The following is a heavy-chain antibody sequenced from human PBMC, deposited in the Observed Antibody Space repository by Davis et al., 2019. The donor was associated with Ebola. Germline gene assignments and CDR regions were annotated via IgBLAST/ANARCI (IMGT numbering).Heavy chain of an antibody. J-gene: IGHJ6*02. CDR1: GYTFTSYG. D-gene: IGHD4-11*01. CDR3: AKEAATVTTFYYYGMDV. V-gene: IGHV1-18*01. Sequence: ASVKVSCKASGYTFTSYGISWVRQAPGQGLEWMGWISAYNGNTNYAQKLQGRVTMTTDTSTSTAYMELRSLRSDDTAVYYCAKEAATVTTFYYYGMDVWGQGTTVTVSS. CDR2: ISAYNGNT.